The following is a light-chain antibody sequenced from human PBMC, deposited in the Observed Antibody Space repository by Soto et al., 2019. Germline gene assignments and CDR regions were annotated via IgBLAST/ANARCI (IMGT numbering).Light chain of an antibody. Sequence: QSVLTQPPSVSAAPGQKVTISCSGSSSNIGNNYVSWYQQLPGTAPKLLIYDNNKRPSGIPDRFSGSKSGTSATLGITGLQTWDEADYYCGTWDSSLSADVFGTGTKLTVL. V-gene: IGLV1-51*01. CDR2: DNN. J-gene: IGLJ1*01. CDR1: SSNIGNNY. CDR3: GTWDSSLSADV.